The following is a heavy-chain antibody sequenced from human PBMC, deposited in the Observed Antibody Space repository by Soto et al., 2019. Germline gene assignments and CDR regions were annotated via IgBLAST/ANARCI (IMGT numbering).Heavy chain of an antibody. V-gene: IGHV3-23*01. CDR1: GFTFSSYA. Sequence: GGSLRLSCAASGFTFSSYAMSWVRQAPGKGLEWVSAISGSGGSTYYADSVKGRFTISRDNSKNTLYLQMNSLRAEDTAVYYCARAPSKNIVVVVAATAAFDIWGQGTMVTVSS. CDR3: ARAPSKNIVVVVAATAAFDI. CDR2: ISGSGGST. J-gene: IGHJ3*02. D-gene: IGHD2-15*01.